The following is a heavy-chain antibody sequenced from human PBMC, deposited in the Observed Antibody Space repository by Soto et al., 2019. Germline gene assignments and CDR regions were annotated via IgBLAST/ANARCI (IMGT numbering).Heavy chain of an antibody. J-gene: IGHJ6*02. CDR2: ISSDGSNK. D-gene: IGHD7-27*01. CDR3: AKDLLGPGRAYGMDV. CDR1: GFTFSSYG. Sequence: QVQLVASGGGVVQPGRSLRLSCAASGFTFSSYGMHWVRQAPGKGLEWVAVISSDGSNKYYADSVKGRFTISRDNSKNPLYLQMNSLRAEDTAVYYCAKDLLGPGRAYGMDVWGQGTTVTVSS. V-gene: IGHV3-30*18.